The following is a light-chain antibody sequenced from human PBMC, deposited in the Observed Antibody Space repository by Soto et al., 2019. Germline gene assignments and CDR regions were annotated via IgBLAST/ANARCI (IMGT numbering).Light chain of an antibody. CDR3: QSADSSGTHVV. CDR2: KDS. Sequence: SYELTQPPSVSVSPGQTARITCSGDALPKQYAYWYQQKPGQAPVLVIYKDSERPSGIPERFSGSSSGTTVTLTISGVQAXXXXXYYCQSADSSGTHVVFGGGTKLTVL. V-gene: IGLV3-25*02. J-gene: IGLJ2*01. CDR1: ALPKQY.